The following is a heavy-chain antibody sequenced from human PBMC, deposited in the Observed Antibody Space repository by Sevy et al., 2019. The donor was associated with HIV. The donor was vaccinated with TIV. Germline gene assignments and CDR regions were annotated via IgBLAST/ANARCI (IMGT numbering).Heavy chain of an antibody. D-gene: IGHD1-20*01. Sequence: GGSLRLSCAASGFTFSNAWMSWVRQPPGKGLEWVGRIKSKTDGGTTDYAAPVKGRFTISRDDSKNTVYLQMNSLKTEDTAVYYSTTDRITSLSFDYWGQGTLVTVSS. CDR2: IKSKTDGGTT. CDR1: GFTFSNAW. J-gene: IGHJ4*02. V-gene: IGHV3-15*01. CDR3: TTDRITSLSFDY.